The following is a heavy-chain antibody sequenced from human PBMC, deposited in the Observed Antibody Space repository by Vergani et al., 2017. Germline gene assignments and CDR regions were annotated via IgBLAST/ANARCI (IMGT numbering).Heavy chain of an antibody. CDR1: GGSVSSGSYY. CDR2: IYYSGST. CDR3: AGGFVGIPAPFDY. D-gene: IGHD2-2*01. Sequence: QVQLQESGPGLVKPSETLSLTCTVSGGSVSSGSYYWTWIRQPAGKGLEWIGYIYYSGSTNYNPSLKSRVTISVDTSKNQFSLKLTSVTAADTAVYYCAGGFVGIPAPFDYWGQGTLVTVSS. J-gene: IGHJ4*02. V-gene: IGHV4-61*10.